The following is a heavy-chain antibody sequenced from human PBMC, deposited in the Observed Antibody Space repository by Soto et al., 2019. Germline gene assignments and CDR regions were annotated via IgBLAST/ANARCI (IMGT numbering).Heavy chain of an antibody. CDR1: GGSFSGYY. J-gene: IGHJ6*02. Sequence: SETLSLTCAVYGGSFSGYYWSWIRQPPGKGLEWIGEINHSGSTNYNPSLKSRVTISVDTSKNQFSLKLSSVTAADTAVYYCARGKISIVVVPAAIGGMDVWGQGTTVTVSS. CDR2: INHSGST. V-gene: IGHV4-34*01. D-gene: IGHD2-2*01. CDR3: ARGKISIVVVPAAIGGMDV.